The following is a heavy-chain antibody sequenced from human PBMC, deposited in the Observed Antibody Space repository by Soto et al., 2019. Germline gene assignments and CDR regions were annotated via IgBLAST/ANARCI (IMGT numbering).Heavy chain of an antibody. Sequence: SETLSLTCTVSGCSISSGGYYWSWIRQHPGKGLEWIGYIYYSGSTYYNPSLKSRVTISVDTSKNQFSLKLSSVTAADTAVYYCVCGSSWHDQFDYWGQGTLVTVSS. CDR2: IYYSGST. V-gene: IGHV4-31*03. CDR1: GCSISSGGYY. D-gene: IGHD6-13*01. J-gene: IGHJ4*02. CDR3: VCGSSWHDQFDY.